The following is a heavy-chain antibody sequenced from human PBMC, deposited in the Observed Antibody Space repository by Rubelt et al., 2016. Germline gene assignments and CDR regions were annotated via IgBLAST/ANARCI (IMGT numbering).Heavy chain of an antibody. D-gene: IGHD3-16*01. V-gene: IGHV3-23*04. J-gene: IGHJ4*02. Sequence: EVQLVESGGGLIQPGGSLRLSCAASGFTFSSYSMNWVRQAPGKGLEWVSGISGSGGSTYYADSVKGRFTISRDNSQNTLYLQMNSLRGEDSAVDYWARPSGTWGRAYWGQGTLVTVSS. CDR1: GFTFSSYS. CDR2: ISGSGGST. CDR3: ARPSGTWGRAY.